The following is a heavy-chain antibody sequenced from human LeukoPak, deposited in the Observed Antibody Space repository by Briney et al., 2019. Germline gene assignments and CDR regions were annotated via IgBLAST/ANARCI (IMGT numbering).Heavy chain of an antibody. CDR2: INPNSGDT. CDR1: GYTFTGYY. CDR3: AKAKPQGSDRDFDY. D-gene: IGHD1-14*01. V-gene: IGHV1-2*06. J-gene: IGHJ4*02. Sequence: ASMKVSCKTSGYTFTGYYMHWVRQAPGQGLEWMGRINPNSGDTNYAQEFQGRVTMTGDTSITTAYMELNSLRSDDTAVYYCAKAKPQGSDRDFDYWGQGTLVTVSS.